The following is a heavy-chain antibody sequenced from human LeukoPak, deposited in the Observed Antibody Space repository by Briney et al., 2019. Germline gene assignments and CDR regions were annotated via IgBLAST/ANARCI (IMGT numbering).Heavy chain of an antibody. CDR1: GFTFSSYA. CDR2: ISGSSSTT. V-gene: IGHV3-23*01. Sequence: QTGGSLRLSCAASGFTFSSYAMSWVRQAPGKGLEWVSAISGSSSTTFYADSVKGRFTISRDNSKNTLYLQMNSLRAEDTAVYYCARDFRLSTYYGSGTLTYGMDVWGQGTTVTVSS. CDR3: ARDFRLSTYYGSGTLTYGMDV. D-gene: IGHD3-10*01. J-gene: IGHJ6*02.